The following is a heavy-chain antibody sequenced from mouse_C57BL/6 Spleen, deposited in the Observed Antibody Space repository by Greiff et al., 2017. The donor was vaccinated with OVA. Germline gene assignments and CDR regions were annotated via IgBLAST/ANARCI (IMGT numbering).Heavy chain of an antibody. D-gene: IGHD1-1*01. CDR1: GYTFTDYN. V-gene: IGHV1-18*01. J-gene: IGHJ4*01. Sequence: EVQRVESGPELVKPGASVKIPCKASGYTFTDYNMDWVKQSHGKSLEWIGDINPNNGGTIYNQKFKGKATLTVDKSSSTAYMELRSLTSEDTAVYYCARTRVEGYAMDYWGQGTSVTVSS. CDR3: ARTRVEGYAMDY. CDR2: INPNNGGT.